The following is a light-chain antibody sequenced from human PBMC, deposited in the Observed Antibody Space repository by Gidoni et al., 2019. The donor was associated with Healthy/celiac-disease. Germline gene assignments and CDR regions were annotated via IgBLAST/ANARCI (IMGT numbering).Light chain of an antibody. Sequence: DIQMTQSPSSLSASVGDRVTITCRASQSISSYLNWYQQTPGKAPKLLISAASSLQSGVPSRCSGSGSGTDFTLTISSLQPEDFATYYCQQSYSTPWTFGQXTKVEIK. J-gene: IGKJ1*01. CDR2: AAS. V-gene: IGKV1-39*01. CDR1: QSISSY. CDR3: QQSYSTPWT.